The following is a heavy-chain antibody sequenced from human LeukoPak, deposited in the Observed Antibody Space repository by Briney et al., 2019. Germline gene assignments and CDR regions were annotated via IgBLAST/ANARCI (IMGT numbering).Heavy chain of an antibody. Sequence: SETLSLTCTVSGGSISSSSYYWGWIRQPPGKGLEWIGSIYYSGSTYYNPSLKSRVTISVDTSKNQFSLKLSSVTAADTAVYYCARDSILWTTRDYWGQGTLVTVSS. CDR3: ARDSILWTTRDY. V-gene: IGHV4-39*07. D-gene: IGHD4-17*01. CDR1: GGSISSSSYY. CDR2: IYYSGST. J-gene: IGHJ4*02.